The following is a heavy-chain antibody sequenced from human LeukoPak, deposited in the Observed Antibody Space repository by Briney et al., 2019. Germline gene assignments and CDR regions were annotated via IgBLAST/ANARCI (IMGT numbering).Heavy chain of an antibody. J-gene: IGHJ4*02. D-gene: IGHD3-16*02. V-gene: IGHV4-59*01. CDR2: VYYSGSI. CDR1: GGSISSFY. Sequence: SETLSLTCSVSGGSISSFYWSWTRQPPGKGLEWIGYVYYSGSINYNPSLKSRVTISVDTSKNQVSLKLTSVTAADTAVYYCARYVWGSYPTFEDYWGQGTLVTVSS. CDR3: ARYVWGSYPTFEDY.